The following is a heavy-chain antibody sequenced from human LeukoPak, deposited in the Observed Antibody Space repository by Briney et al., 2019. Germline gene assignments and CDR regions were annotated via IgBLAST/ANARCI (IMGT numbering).Heavy chain of an antibody. CDR2: IYYSGST. D-gene: IGHD2-15*01. CDR3: ARHPCSGGSCPLDYYYYYGMDV. V-gene: IGHV4-39*01. CDR1: GGSISSSSYY. Sequence: PSETLSLTCTVSGGSISSSSYYWGWIHQPPGKGLEWIGSIYYSGSTYYNPSLKSRVTISVDTSKNQFSLKLRSVTAADTAVYYCARHPCSGGSCPLDYYYYYGMDVWGQGTTVTVSS. J-gene: IGHJ6*02.